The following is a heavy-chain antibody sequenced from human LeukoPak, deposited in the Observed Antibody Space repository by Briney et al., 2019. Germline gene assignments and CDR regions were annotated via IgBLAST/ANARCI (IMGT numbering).Heavy chain of an antibody. CDR3: ARRDYTSGRTYFHH. D-gene: IGHD6-19*01. CDR2: FYPGDSDT. CDR1: GYSFTSYW. Sequence: GESLKISCKGSGYSFTSYWIGWVRQMPGKGLEWMGIFYPGDSDTTYSPSFQGQVTISADKSINTAYLQWSSLKASDTAIYYCARRDYTSGRTYFHHWGQGTLVTVS. V-gene: IGHV5-51*01. J-gene: IGHJ1*01.